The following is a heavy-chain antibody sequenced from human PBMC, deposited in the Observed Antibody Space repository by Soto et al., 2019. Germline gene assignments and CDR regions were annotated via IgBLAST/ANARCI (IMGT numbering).Heavy chain of an antibody. CDR1: GGSISSGGYS. Sequence: PSETLSLTCAVSGGSISSGGYSWSWIRQPPGKGLEGIGYIYHSGSIYYNPSLKSRVTISVDTSQSQFSLKLNSVTAADTAVYYCTTEAYDNSGSLAFDIWGPGTLVTVSS. CDR2: IYHSGSI. CDR3: TTEAYDNSGSLAFDI. V-gene: IGHV4-30-2*01. D-gene: IGHD3-22*01. J-gene: IGHJ3*02.